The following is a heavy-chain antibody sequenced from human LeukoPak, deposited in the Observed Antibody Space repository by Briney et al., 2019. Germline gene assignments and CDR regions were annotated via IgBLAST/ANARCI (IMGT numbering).Heavy chain of an antibody. Sequence: ASVKVSCKASGYTFTGYYMHWVRQAPGQGLEWMGWINLNSGGTNYAQKFQGRVTMTRDTSISTAYMEPSRLRSDDTAVYYCARAYGSGSYSANWFDPWGQGTLVTVSS. J-gene: IGHJ5*02. CDR1: GYTFTGYY. CDR3: ARAYGSGSYSANWFDP. V-gene: IGHV1-2*02. CDR2: INLNSGGT. D-gene: IGHD3-10*01.